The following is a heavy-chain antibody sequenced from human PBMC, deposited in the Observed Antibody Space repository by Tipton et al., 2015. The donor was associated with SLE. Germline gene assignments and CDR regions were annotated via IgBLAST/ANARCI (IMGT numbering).Heavy chain of an antibody. Sequence: TLSLTCAVYGGSFSGYYWSWIRQPPGKGLEWIGEISQSGSTNYNPSFKSRVTISVDTPKNQYSLKLSAVTAADTAVYYCATRTLSDWDLDYWGQGTLVTVSS. CDR3: ATRTLSDWDLDY. J-gene: IGHJ4*02. CDR1: GGSFSGYY. CDR2: ISQSGST. D-gene: IGHD3-9*01. V-gene: IGHV4-34*01.